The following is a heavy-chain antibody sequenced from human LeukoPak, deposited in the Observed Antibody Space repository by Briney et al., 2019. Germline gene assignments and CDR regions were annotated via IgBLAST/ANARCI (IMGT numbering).Heavy chain of an antibody. CDR2: MAYSGIT. CDR1: GGSISSPSYC. CDR3: ARQREGGYGSGT. Sequence: SESLPLTSTVSGGSISSPSYCWGWIRQPPWKGLEWIGRMAYSGITYYNPSLQRRVTISVETSKNPCSLKLGSMTAADTALYDCARQREGGYGSGTWGEGTRVTLSS. D-gene: IGHD3-10*01. V-gene: IGHV4-39*01. J-gene: IGHJ5*02.